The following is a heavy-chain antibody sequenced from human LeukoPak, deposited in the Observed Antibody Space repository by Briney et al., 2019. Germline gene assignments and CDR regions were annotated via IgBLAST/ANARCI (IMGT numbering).Heavy chain of an antibody. D-gene: IGHD3-10*02. CDR1: VGSFSGYY. CDR3: ARKESGMLGDAFDI. V-gene: IGHV4-34*01. CDR2: INHSGSS. Sequence: SETLSLTWAVYVGSFSGYYWTWIRQPPGKGLEWIGEINHSGSSNYNPSLKSRGTISVDTSKNQFSLKLNSVTAADTAVYYCARKESGMLGDAFDIWGQGTMVTVSS. J-gene: IGHJ3*02.